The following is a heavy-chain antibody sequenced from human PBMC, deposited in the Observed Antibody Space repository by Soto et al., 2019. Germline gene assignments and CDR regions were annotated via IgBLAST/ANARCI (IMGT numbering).Heavy chain of an antibody. CDR1: GYSFSYYW. J-gene: IGHJ5*02. CDR2: IDPSDSYT. V-gene: IGHV5-10-1*01. CDR3: ARRTIFGVVTNDWFDP. D-gene: IGHD3-3*01. Sequence: PGESLKISCKGSGYSFSYYWIGWVRQMPGKGLEWMGRIDPSDSYTNYSPSFQGHVTISADKSISTAYLQWSSLKASDTAMYYCARRTIFGVVTNDWFDPWGQGTLVTVSS.